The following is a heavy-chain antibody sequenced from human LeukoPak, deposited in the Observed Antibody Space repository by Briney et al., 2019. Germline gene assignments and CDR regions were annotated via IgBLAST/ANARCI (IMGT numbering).Heavy chain of an antibody. CDR3: AKDRSGMGYYFDF. CDR2: ISYDGSNK. CDR1: GFTFNTYG. J-gene: IGHJ4*02. V-gene: IGHV3-30*18. D-gene: IGHD1-26*01. Sequence: EGSLRLSCAVSGFTFNTYGIHWVRQTPGKGLEWVALISYDGSNKYYADSVKGRFTISRDNSKNTLYLQMDSLRAEDTAVYYCAKDRSGMGYYFDFWGQGTLVTVSS.